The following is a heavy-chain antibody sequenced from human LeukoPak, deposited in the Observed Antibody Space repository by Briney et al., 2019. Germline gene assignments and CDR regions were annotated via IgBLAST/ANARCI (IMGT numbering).Heavy chain of an antibody. CDR1: TFTFSSYS. Sequence: GGSLRLSCAASTFTFSSYSMNWVRQAPGKGLEWVSSISSGSGFIYYADSVKGRFTISRDNAKNSLYLQMNSLRAEDTAVYYCAELGITMIGGVWGKGTTVTISS. J-gene: IGHJ6*04. D-gene: IGHD3-10*02. V-gene: IGHV3-21*01. CDR3: AELGITMIGGV. CDR2: ISSGSGFI.